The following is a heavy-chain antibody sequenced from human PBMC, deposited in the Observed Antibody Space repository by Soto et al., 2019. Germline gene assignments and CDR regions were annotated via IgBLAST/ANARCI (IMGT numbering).Heavy chain of an antibody. V-gene: IGHV1-18*01. CDR2: ISAYNGNT. J-gene: IGHJ5*02. CDR3: ASPKQQVGGGFDP. Sequence: ASVKVSCKASGYTFTSYGISWVRQAPGQGLEWMGWISAYNGNTNYAQKLQGRVTMTTDTSTSTAYMELRSLTSEDTAVYYCASPKQQVGGGFDPWGQGTLVTVSS. CDR1: GYTFTSYG. D-gene: IGHD6-13*01.